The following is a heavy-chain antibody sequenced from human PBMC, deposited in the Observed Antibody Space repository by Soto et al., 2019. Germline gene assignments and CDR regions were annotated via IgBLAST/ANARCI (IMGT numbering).Heavy chain of an antibody. CDR2: IYYSGST. Sequence: QVQLQESGPGLVKPSQTLSLTCTVSGGSISSGGYYWSWIRQHPGKGLEWIGYIYYSGSTYYNPSLKSCVTISVDPSRNQFSLKLSSVTAADTAVYYCARADYSSSWPVVDYWGQGTLVTVSS. D-gene: IGHD6-13*01. CDR1: GGSISSGGYY. V-gene: IGHV4-31*03. CDR3: ARADYSSSWPVVDY. J-gene: IGHJ4*02.